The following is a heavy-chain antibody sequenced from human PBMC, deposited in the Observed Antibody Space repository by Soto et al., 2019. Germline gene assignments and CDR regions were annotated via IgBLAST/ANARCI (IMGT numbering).Heavy chain of an antibody. J-gene: IGHJ4*02. D-gene: IGHD3-22*01. Sequence: ASVKVSCKASGYTFTNYGISWVRQAPGQGLEWMGWISTYNGNTNYAQKLQGRVTMTTDTSTSTAYMELRSLRSDDTAVYYCARDFTINYDSSGRFDYWGQGTLVTVSS. CDR2: ISTYNGNT. V-gene: IGHV1-18*01. CDR1: GYTFTNYG. CDR3: ARDFTINYDSSGRFDY.